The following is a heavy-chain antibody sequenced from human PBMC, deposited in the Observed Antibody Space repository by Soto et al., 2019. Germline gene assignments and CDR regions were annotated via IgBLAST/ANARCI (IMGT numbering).Heavy chain of an antibody. CDR2: IYYSGST. D-gene: IGHD2-2*02. J-gene: IGHJ5*02. V-gene: IGHV4-59*01. CDR1: GGSISSYY. Sequence: SETLSLTCTVSGGSISSYYWSWIRQPPGKGLEWIGYIYYSGSTNYNPSLKSRVTISVDTSKNQFSLKLSSVTAADTAVYYCARAVYCSSTSCYTSWFDPWGQGTLVTVSS. CDR3: ARAVYCSSTSCYTSWFDP.